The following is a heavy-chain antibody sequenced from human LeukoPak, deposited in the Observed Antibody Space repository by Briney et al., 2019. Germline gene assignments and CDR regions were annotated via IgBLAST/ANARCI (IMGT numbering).Heavy chain of an antibody. CDR1: GYRFTSYW. V-gene: IGHV5-51*01. CDR3: ARRDTAMIYNWFDP. CDR2: IYPGDSDT. J-gene: IGHJ5*02. Sequence: GESLKISFKGSGYRFTSYWIGWVRQMPGKGLEWMGIIYPGDSDTRYSPSFQGQVTISADKSISTAYLQWSSLKASDTAMYYCARRDTAMIYNWFDPWGQGTLVTVSS. D-gene: IGHD5-18*01.